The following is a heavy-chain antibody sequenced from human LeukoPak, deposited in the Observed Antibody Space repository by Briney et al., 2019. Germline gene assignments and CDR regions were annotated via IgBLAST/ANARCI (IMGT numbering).Heavy chain of an antibody. CDR1: GYTFTSYG. Sequence: ASVKVSCKASGYTFTSYGISWVRQAPGQGLEWMGWISAYNGNTKYSQEFQGRVTITRDTSASIVYMELSSLRSEDMAFYYCARERGEFGGSYFLDYWGQGTLVTVSS. D-gene: IGHD1-26*01. CDR2: ISAYNGNT. J-gene: IGHJ4*02. V-gene: IGHV1-18*03. CDR3: ARERGEFGGSYFLDY.